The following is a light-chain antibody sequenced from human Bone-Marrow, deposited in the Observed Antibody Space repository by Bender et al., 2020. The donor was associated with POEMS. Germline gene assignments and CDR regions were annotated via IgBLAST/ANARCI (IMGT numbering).Light chain of an antibody. Sequence: QSVLTQPPSASGTPGQRVIISCSGSSSNIVTNPVNWYQHLPGTAPKVLIYNTNQRPSGVPDQFSGSKSGTSASLAISALQSEDEGDYYCATWHDSLNGWVFGGGTKLAVL. CDR2: NTN. CDR3: ATWHDSLNGWV. V-gene: IGLV1-44*01. J-gene: IGLJ3*02. CDR1: SSNIVTNP.